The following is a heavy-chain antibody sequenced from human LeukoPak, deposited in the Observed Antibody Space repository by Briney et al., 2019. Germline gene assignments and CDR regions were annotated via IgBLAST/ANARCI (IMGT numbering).Heavy chain of an antibody. Sequence: PGGSLRLSYAASGFTFSSYGMHWVRQAPGKGLEWVAVISYDGSNKYYADSVKGRFTISRDNSKNTLYLQMNSLRAEDTAVYYCAKPISRQFGANDAFDIWGQGTMVTVSS. CDR2: ISYDGSNK. D-gene: IGHD3-16*01. V-gene: IGHV3-30*18. CDR1: GFTFSSYG. CDR3: AKPISRQFGANDAFDI. J-gene: IGHJ3*02.